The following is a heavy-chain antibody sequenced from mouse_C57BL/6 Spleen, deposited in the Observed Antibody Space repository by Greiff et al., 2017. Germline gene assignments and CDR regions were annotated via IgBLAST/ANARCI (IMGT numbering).Heavy chain of an antibody. CDR3: VRQGDYDVSFAY. J-gene: IGHJ3*01. Sequence: EVQVVESGGGLVQPKGSLKLSCAASGFSFNTYAMNWVRQAPGKGLEWVARIRSKSNNYATYYADSVKDRFTISRDDSESMLYLQMNNLKTEDTAMYYCVRQGDYDVSFAYWGQGTLVTVSA. V-gene: IGHV10-1*01. CDR2: IRSKSNNYAT. CDR1: GFSFNTYA. D-gene: IGHD2-4*01.